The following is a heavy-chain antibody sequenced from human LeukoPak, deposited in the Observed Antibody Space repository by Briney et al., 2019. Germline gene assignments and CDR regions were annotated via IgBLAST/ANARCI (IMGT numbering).Heavy chain of an antibody. J-gene: IGHJ4*02. Sequence: PGGSLRLSCAASGFTFSEYYMSWIRQAPGKGLEWVSYISSSGSTIYYADSVKGRFTVSRDNAKNSLYLQMNSLRAEDTAVYYCTRVARYCSGGICYSGYSRQGTLVTVSS. D-gene: IGHD2-15*01. CDR3: TRVARYCSGGICYSGY. V-gene: IGHV3-11*04. CDR1: GFTFSEYY. CDR2: ISSSGSTI.